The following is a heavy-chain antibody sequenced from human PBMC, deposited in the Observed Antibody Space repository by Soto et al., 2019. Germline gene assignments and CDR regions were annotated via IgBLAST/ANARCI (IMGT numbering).Heavy chain of an antibody. D-gene: IGHD4-17*01. J-gene: IGHJ4*02. CDR3: ARRYGPGFDY. CDR1: GGSISSYY. Sequence: SETLSLTCTVTGGSISSYYWSWIRQPPGKGLEWIGYIYYSGRTNYNPSLKSRVTISVDTSKNQFSLKLSSVTAADTAVYYCARRYGPGFDYWGQGTLVTVS. V-gene: IGHV4-59*08. CDR2: IYYSGRT.